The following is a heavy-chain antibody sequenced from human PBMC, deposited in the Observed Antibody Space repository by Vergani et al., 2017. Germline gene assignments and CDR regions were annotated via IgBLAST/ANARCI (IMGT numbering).Heavy chain of an antibody. V-gene: IGHV3-23*01. J-gene: IGHJ6*02. CDR2: ISGSGGST. D-gene: IGHD5-12*01. CDR1: GFTFNHYA. CDR3: AIANPRNSGYDYLYYYHTMDV. Sequence: EVQLLESGGDLVQPGGSLRLSCAASGFTFNHYAMNWVRQAPGTGLEWVSGISGSGGSTYYAGSVKGRFTISRDSSKNTLYLQMNSLIAGDTAVYYCAIANPRNSGYDYLYYYHTMDVWGQGTTVTVSS.